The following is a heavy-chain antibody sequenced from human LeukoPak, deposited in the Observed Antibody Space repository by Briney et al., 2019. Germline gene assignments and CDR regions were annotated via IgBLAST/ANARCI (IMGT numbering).Heavy chain of an antibody. CDR1: GYTFTSYG. CDR3: ARVGSLYYGSGSYDY. Sequence: ASVTVSCKASGYTFTSYGISWVRQAPGQGLEWMGWISAYNGNTNYAQKLQGRVTMTTDTSTSTAYMELRSLRSDDTAVYYCARVGSLYYGSGSYDYWGQGTLVTVSS. CDR2: ISAYNGNT. D-gene: IGHD3-10*01. V-gene: IGHV1-18*01. J-gene: IGHJ4*02.